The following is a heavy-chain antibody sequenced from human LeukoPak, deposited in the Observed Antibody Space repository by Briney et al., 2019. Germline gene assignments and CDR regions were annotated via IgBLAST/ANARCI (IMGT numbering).Heavy chain of an antibody. D-gene: IGHD2-2*01. Sequence: GGSLRLSCAASGFTFSSYGMHWVRQAPGKGLEWVAFIRYDGSNKYYADSVKGRFTISRDNSKNTLYLQMNSLRAEDTAVYYCAKDPRRITPAYCSSTSCYRGGDYWGQGTLVTVSS. CDR2: IRYDGSNK. J-gene: IGHJ4*02. CDR1: GFTFSSYG. V-gene: IGHV3-30*02. CDR3: AKDPRRITPAYCSSTSCYRGGDY.